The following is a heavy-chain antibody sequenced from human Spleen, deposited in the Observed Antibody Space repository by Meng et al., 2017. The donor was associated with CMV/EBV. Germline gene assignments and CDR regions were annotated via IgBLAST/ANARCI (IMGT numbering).Heavy chain of an antibody. CDR1: GFTFSSYE. Sequence: GESLKISCAVSGFTFSSYEMNWVRQAPGKGLEWVSSISSSSSYIYYADSVKGRFTISRDNAKNSLYLQMNSLRAEDTAVYYCARGDTIWGYYYGMDVWGQGTTVTVSS. J-gene: IGHJ6*02. CDR3: ARGDTIWGYYYGMDV. D-gene: IGHD7-27*01. V-gene: IGHV3-21*01. CDR2: ISSSSSYI.